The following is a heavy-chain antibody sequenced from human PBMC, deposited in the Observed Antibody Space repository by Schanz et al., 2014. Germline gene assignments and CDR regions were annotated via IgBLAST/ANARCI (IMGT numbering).Heavy chain of an antibody. Sequence: VQLVESGGGVVQPGGSLRLSCAASGFTFNSYAFHWVRQAPGKGLEWVALISYDGNTKYYADSVKGRFTISRDNSENTLYLQMNSLRAEDTAVYYCAKQHGVIQQVSDYWGQGTLVTVSS. J-gene: IGHJ4*02. CDR1: GFTFNSYA. V-gene: IGHV3-30-3*02. CDR2: ISYDGNTK. CDR3: AKQHGVIQQVSDY. D-gene: IGHD3-22*01.